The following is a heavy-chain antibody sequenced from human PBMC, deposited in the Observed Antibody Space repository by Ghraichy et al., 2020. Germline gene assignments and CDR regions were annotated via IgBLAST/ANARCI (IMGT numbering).Heavy chain of an antibody. CDR1: GGSFSGYY. J-gene: IGHJ4*02. V-gene: IGHV4-34*01. CDR3: ASGPGYYYDSSGYRIAYFDY. Sequence: SETLSLTCAVYGGSFSGYYWSWIRQPPGKGLEWIGEINHSGSTNYNPSLKSRVTISVDTSKNQFSLKLSSVTAADTAVYYCASGPGYYYDSSGYRIAYFDYWGQGTLVTVSS. D-gene: IGHD3-22*01. CDR2: INHSGST.